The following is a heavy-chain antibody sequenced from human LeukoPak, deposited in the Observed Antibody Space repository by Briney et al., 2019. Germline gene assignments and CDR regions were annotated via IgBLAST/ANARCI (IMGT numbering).Heavy chain of an antibody. CDR3: ARGGTTVTTPFDY. V-gene: IGHV3-21*01. J-gene: IGHJ4*02. CDR2: ISSSSSYI. Sequence: SGGSLRLSCAASGFTFSSYSMNWVRQAPGKGLEWVSSISSSSSYIYYADSVKGRFTISRDNAKNSLYLQMNSLRAEDTAVYYCARGGTTVTTPFDYWGQGTLVTVSS. D-gene: IGHD4-17*01. CDR1: GFTFSSYS.